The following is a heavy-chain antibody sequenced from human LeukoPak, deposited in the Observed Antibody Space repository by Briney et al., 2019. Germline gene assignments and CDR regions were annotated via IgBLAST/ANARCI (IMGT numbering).Heavy chain of an antibody. CDR3: ARPSTGRTKGWFDP. CDR2: INHSGST. J-gene: IGHJ5*02. D-gene: IGHD2-2*01. Sequence: SETLSLTCAVYGGSFSGYYWSWIRQPPGKGLEWIGEINHSGSTNYNPSLKRRVTIPVYTSKNQFYLNLSSVNAADTAVYYCARPSTGRTKGWFDPWGQGTLVTVSS. CDR1: GGSFSGYY. V-gene: IGHV4-34*01.